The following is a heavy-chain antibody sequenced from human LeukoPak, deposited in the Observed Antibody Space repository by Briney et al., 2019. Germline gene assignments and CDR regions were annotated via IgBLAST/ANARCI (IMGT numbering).Heavy chain of an antibody. Sequence: ASVKVSCKASGYTFTSYGISWVRQAPGQGLDWMGWISAYNGNTNYAQKLQGRVTMTTDTSTSTAYMELRSLRSDDTAVYYCARGTPAASFYYYYYGMDVWGQGTTVTVSS. CDR1: GYTFTSYG. CDR2: ISAYNGNT. D-gene: IGHD2-2*01. CDR3: ARGTPAASFYYYYYGMDV. V-gene: IGHV1-18*01. J-gene: IGHJ6*02.